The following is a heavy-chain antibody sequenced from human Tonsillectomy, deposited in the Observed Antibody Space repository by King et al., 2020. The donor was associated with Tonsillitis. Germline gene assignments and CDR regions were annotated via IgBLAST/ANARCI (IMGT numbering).Heavy chain of an antibody. V-gene: IGHV4-61*01. CDR2: IYYSGST. CDR1: GGSVSSGSYY. J-gene: IGHJ4*02. CDR3: ARRMSAWYYDY. Sequence: VQLQESGPGLVKPSETLSLTCTVSGGSVSSGSYYWSWIRQPPGKGLEWIGYIYYSGSTNYNPSLKSRVTISVDTSKNQFSLKLSSVTAADTAVYYCARRMSAWYYDYWGQGTLVTVSS.